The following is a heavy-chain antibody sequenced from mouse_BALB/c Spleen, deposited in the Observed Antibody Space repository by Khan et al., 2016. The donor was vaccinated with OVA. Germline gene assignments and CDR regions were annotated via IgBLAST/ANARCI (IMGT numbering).Heavy chain of an antibody. CDR1: GYTFTSYW. V-gene: IGHV1-7*01. CDR3: ARSPLLRLWFPY. Sequence: QVQLQQSGAELAKPGASVKLSCKASGYTFTSYWMHWVKQRPGQGLEWIGYINPSTGYTEYNQKFKDKATLTADKSSSTAYIQLNSLTFEDSAVYYCARSPLLRLWFPYWGQGTLVTVSA. CDR2: INPSTGYT. J-gene: IGHJ3*01. D-gene: IGHD1-2*01.